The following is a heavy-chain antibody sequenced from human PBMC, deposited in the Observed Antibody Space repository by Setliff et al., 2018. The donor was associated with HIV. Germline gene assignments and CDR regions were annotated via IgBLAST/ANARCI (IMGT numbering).Heavy chain of an antibody. V-gene: IGHV4-38-2*02. CDR2: MYPSGSS. Sequence: PSETLSLTCTVSSYPVTSGYYWAWIRQPPGKGLEWIGNMYPSGSSYFNPTLQSRVTMSADTSKKQFFLKLSSVNAADTAVYYCARVGYCSSTNCYWGRPSYGMGVWGQGTTVTVSS. J-gene: IGHJ6*02. CDR1: SYPVTSGYY. D-gene: IGHD2-2*01. CDR3: ARVGYCSSTNCYWGRPSYGMGV.